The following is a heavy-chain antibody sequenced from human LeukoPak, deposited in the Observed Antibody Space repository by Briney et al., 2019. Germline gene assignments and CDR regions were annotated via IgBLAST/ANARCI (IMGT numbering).Heavy chain of an antibody. J-gene: IGHJ3*02. Sequence: PSETLSLTCNVSGGSISSYYWSWIRQPPGKGLEWIGYIYYSGSTNYNPSLKSRVTISVDTSKNQFSLKLSSVTAADTAVYYCARDRHRSSTSCYNLGEYAFDIWGQGTMVTVSS. D-gene: IGHD2-2*02. CDR1: GGSISSYY. CDR3: ARDRHRSSTSCYNLGEYAFDI. V-gene: IGHV4-59*01. CDR2: IYYSGST.